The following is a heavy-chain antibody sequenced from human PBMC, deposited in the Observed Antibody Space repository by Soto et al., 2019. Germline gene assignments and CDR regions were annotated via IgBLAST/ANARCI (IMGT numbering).Heavy chain of an antibody. V-gene: IGHV3-30-3*01. CDR1: GFTFRSYA. CDR2: ISDDGSNK. CDR3: ARDGDSSGLYPVSFDH. J-gene: IGHJ4*02. D-gene: IGHD3-22*01. Sequence: QVQLVESGGGVVQSGRSLRLSCASSGFTFRSYAMHWVRQAPGKGLEWVAVISDDGSNKYFADSVKGRFTISRDNSKNTLYLQLSGLRADDTAVYYCARDGDSSGLYPVSFDHWGQGTLVTVS.